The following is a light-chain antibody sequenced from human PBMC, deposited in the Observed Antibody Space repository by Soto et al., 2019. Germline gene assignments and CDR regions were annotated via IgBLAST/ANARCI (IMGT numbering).Light chain of an antibody. CDR2: DVS. Sequence: QSALTQPRSVSGSPGQSVIISCTGTSNDVGAYNYVSWYQQHPGKAPKLVIYDVSKRPSGVPTRFSGSKSGNTASLTISGLQPEDEADYFGCSYAVRDTFSVFGTGTKVTVL. J-gene: IGLJ1*01. CDR1: SNDVGAYNY. V-gene: IGLV2-11*01. CDR3: CSYAVRDTFSV.